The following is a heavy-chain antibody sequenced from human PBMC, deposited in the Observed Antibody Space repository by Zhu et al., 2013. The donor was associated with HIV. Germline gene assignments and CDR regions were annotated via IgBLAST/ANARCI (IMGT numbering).Heavy chain of an antibody. J-gene: IGHJ1*01. CDR2: MNPNSGNT. Sequence: QVQLVQSGAEVKKPGASVKVSCKASGYTFTSYDINWVRQATGQGLEWMGWMNPNSGNTGYAQKFQGRVTITRNTSISTAYMELSSLRSEDTAVYYCAREGEEATIPKQDFQHWGQGTLVTASS. D-gene: IGHD5-12*01. CDR3: AREGEEATIPKQDFQH. V-gene: IGHV1-8*03. CDR1: GYTFTSYD.